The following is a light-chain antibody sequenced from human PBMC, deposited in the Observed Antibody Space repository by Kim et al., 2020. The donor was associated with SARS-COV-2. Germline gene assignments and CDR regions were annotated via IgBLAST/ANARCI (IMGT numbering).Light chain of an antibody. V-gene: IGLV1-51*01. J-gene: IGLJ3*02. CDR3: GTYDSSLSAGV. CDR1: SSNIGDNY. CDR2: DDN. Sequence: GQKVTNPCSGSSSNIGDNYVSWYQQLPGTAPKLVIYDDNKRPSGIPDRFSGSKSGTSATLGITGLQTGDEADYYCGTYDSSLSAGVFGGGTQLTVL.